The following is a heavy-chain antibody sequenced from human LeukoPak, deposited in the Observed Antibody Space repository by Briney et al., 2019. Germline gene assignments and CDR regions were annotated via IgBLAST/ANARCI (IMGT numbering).Heavy chain of an antibody. J-gene: IGHJ4*02. CDR3: AGPLFDFWEDY. D-gene: IGHD3-3*01. V-gene: IGHV3-30*02. CDR1: GFTFSNYY. CDR2: VRYDGSNK. Sequence: GGSLRLSCTASGFTFSNYYMSWVRQAPGKGLEWVAFVRYDGSNKYYADSVKGRFTISRDNSKNTLYLQMNSLRVEDTAVYYCAGPLFDFWEDYWGQGTLVTVSS.